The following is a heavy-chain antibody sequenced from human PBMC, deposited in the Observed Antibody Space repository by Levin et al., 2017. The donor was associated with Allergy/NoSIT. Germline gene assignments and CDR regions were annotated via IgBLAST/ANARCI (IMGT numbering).Heavy chain of an antibody. J-gene: IGHJ6*02. CDR2: IKQDGSEK. CDR1: GFTFSSYW. V-gene: IGHV3-7*01. CDR3: HGYSYGYTFYYYGMDV. Sequence: GESLKISCAASGFTFSSYWMSWVRQAPGKGLEWVANIKQDGSEKYYVDSVKGRFTISRDNAKNSLYLQMNSLRAEDTAVYYCHGYSYGYTFYYYGMDVWGQGTTVTVSS. D-gene: IGHD5-18*01.